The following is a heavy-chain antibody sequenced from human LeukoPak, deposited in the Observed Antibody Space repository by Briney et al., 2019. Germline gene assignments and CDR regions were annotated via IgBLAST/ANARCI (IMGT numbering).Heavy chain of an antibody. CDR1: GGSISRYY. V-gene: IGHV4-4*07. D-gene: IGHD6-6*01. CDR2: IYTSGST. CDR3: ARGGYSSSSFDY. Sequence: SETLSLTCTVSGGSISRYYWSWIRQPAGKGLEWIGRIYTSGSTNYNPSLKSRVTMSVDTSKNQFSLKLSSVTAADTAVYYCARGGYSSSSFDYWGQGTLVTVSS. J-gene: IGHJ4*02.